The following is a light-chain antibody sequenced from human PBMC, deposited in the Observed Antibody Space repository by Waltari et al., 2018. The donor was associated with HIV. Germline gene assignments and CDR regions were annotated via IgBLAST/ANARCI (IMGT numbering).Light chain of an antibody. CDR1: SSDIGKYDF. Sequence: QSALTQPASVSGSPGQSINMSCTGSSSDIGKYDFVSWYQHNPGKAPHLIIYDVNKRPAGVSRRFSCSKSCNTASLTNFFLQAEDESYYYCCSYAAGPSVFGSGTSVIVL. CDR3: CSYAAGPSV. V-gene: IGLV2-23*02. CDR2: DVN. J-gene: IGLJ1*01.